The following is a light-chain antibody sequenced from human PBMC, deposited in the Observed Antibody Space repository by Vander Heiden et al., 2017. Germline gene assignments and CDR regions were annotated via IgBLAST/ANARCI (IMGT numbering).Light chain of an antibody. J-gene: IGLJ2*01. Sequence: YVLTQPPSVSVAPGQTARITCGGNNIRSKSVHWYHKKPGQAPVLVVYNDRHRPSGIPERFSGSASGDTATLTISRVEAGDEADYYCQVCDSNCDLVVFGGGTKLTVL. CDR1: NIRSKS. CDR2: NDR. V-gene: IGLV3-21*02. CDR3: QVCDSNCDLVV.